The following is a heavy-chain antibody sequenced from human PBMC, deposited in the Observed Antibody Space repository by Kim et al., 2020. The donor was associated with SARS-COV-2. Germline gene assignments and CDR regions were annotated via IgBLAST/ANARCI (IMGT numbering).Heavy chain of an antibody. CDR1: GFTFSSYA. Sequence: GGSLRLSCAASGFTFSSYAMHWVRQAPGKGLEWVAVISYDGSNKYYADSVKGRFTISRDNSKNTLYLQMNSLRAEDTAVYYCARYRKRKQWLVRRVPPFDYWGQGTLVTVSS. CDR3: ARYRKRKQWLVRRVPPFDY. D-gene: IGHD6-19*01. V-gene: IGHV3-30*04. CDR2: ISYDGSNK. J-gene: IGHJ4*02.